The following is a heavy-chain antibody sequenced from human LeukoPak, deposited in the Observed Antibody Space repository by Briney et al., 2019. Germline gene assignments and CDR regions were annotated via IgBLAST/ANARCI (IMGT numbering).Heavy chain of an antibody. J-gene: IGHJ4*02. CDR2: ISSSSSYI. CDR3: ARNIAARRMGGSD. Sequence: GGSLRLSCAASGFTFSSYSMNWVRQAPGKGLEWVSSISSSSSYIYYAGSVKGRFTISRDNAKNSLYLQMNSLRAEDTAVYYCARNIAARRMGGSDWGQGTLVTVSS. D-gene: IGHD6-6*01. CDR1: GFTFSSYS. V-gene: IGHV3-21*01.